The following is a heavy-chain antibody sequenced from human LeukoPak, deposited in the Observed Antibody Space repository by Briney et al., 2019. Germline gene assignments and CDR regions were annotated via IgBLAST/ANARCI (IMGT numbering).Heavy chain of an antibody. CDR3: ARVVASTSIDS. D-gene: IGHD2-15*01. CDR2: INHSGST. V-gene: IGHV4-34*01. J-gene: IGHJ4*02. CDR1: GGSFSGYY. Sequence: SETLSLTCAVYGGSFSGYYWSWIRQPPGKGLEWIGEINHSGSTNYNPSLKSRVTISVDPSKNRFSLKLTSVTAVDTAVYYCARVVASTSIDSWGQGTLVTVSS.